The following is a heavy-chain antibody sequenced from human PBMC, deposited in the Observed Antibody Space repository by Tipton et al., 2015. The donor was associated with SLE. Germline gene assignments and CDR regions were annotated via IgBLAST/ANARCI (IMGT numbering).Heavy chain of an antibody. CDR2: IYHSGTA. Sequence: TLSLTCTVSGGSISSSRYYWGWIRQPPGKGLEWIGSIYHSGTAYYNPSLKSRVTISVDTSKNEISLKLSSVTAADTAVYYCAAGAVAGSDYWGQGTLVTVSS. J-gene: IGHJ4*02. D-gene: IGHD6-19*01. V-gene: IGHV4-39*07. CDR3: AAGAVAGSDY. CDR1: GGSISSSRYY.